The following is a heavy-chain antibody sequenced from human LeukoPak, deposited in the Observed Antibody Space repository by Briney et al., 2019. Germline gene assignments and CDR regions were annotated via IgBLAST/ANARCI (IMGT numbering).Heavy chain of an antibody. CDR3: AKGLGSGTYSPPGDY. D-gene: IGHD1-26*01. V-gene: IGHV3-30*18. Sequence: GGSLRLSCAASGFTFSNYGMHWVRQAPGKGLEWVAVISYDGSNKYYVDSVKGRFTISRDNSKNTLYLQMNSLGAEDTAVYYCAKGLGSGTYSPPGDYWGQGTLVTVSS. CDR2: ISYDGSNK. CDR1: GFTFSNYG. J-gene: IGHJ4*02.